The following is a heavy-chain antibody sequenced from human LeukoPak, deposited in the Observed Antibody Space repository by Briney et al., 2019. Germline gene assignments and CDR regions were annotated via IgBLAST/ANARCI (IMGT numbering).Heavy chain of an antibody. D-gene: IGHD3-22*01. V-gene: IGHV4-59*01. CDR1: GGSISSYY. CDR3: ARVLTDAYYYDSSGFGNAFDI. CDR2: IYYSGST. J-gene: IGHJ3*02. Sequence: SETLSLTCTVSGGSISSYYWSWIRQPPGKGLEWIGYIYYSGSTNYNPSLKSRVTISVDTSKNQFSPKLSSVTAADTAVYYCARVLTDAYYYDSSGFGNAFDIWGQGTMVTVSS.